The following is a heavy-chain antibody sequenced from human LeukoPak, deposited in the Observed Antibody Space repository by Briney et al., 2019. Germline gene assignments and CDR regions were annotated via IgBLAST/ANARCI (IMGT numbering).Heavy chain of an antibody. J-gene: IGHJ3*02. V-gene: IGHV3-30*03. CDR2: ISYDGSNK. D-gene: IGHD3-10*01. Sequence: GGSLRLSCVVSGFTFSSYGMHWVRQAPGKGLEWVAVISYDGSNKYYADSVKGRFTISRDNPKNTLYLQMNSLRVEDTAVYYCARVHWGNYYLNAFDIWGQGTMVTVSS. CDR1: GFTFSSYG. CDR3: ARVHWGNYYLNAFDI.